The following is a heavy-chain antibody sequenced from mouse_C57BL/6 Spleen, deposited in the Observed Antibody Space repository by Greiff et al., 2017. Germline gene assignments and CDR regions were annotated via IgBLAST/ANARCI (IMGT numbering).Heavy chain of an antibody. CDR3: ARKGAYYSNYEDAMDY. Sequence: VQLQQSGPELVKPGASVKIPCKASGYTFTDYNMDWVKQSHGKSLEWIGDINPNNGGTIYNQKFKGKATFTVDKSSRTAYMELRSLTSEDTAVYYCARKGAYYSNYEDAMDYWGQGTSVTVSS. V-gene: IGHV1-18*01. J-gene: IGHJ4*01. D-gene: IGHD2-5*01. CDR1: GYTFTDYN. CDR2: INPNNGGT.